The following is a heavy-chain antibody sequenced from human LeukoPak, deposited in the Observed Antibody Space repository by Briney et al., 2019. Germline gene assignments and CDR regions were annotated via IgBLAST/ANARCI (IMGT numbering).Heavy chain of an antibody. V-gene: IGHV3-30*02. Sequence: GGSLRLSCAASGFTFSNYNMNWVRQAPGKGLEWVAFIRYDGSNKYYADSVKGRFTISRDNSKNTLYLQMNSLRAEDTAVYYCAKDGLLLWFGESLFDYWGQGTLVTVSS. CDR3: AKDGLLLWFGESLFDY. CDR2: IRYDGSNK. J-gene: IGHJ4*02. D-gene: IGHD3-10*01. CDR1: GFTFSNYN.